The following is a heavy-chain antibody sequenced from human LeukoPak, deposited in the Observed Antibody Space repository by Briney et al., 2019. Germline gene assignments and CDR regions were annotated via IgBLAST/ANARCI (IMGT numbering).Heavy chain of an antibody. CDR3: AKDGQLGGSSWFTLYFDY. D-gene: IGHD6-13*01. CDR2: SSYDGSNT. J-gene: IGHJ4*02. CDR1: GFTFSNAW. Sequence: GGSPRLSCAASGFTFSNAWMSWVRQAPGKGLEWLAVSSYDGSNTYYTDSVKGRFTISIDNSKNTLYLQMSSLRPEDTAVYYCAKDGQLGGSSWFTLYFDYWGQGILVTVSS. V-gene: IGHV3-30*18.